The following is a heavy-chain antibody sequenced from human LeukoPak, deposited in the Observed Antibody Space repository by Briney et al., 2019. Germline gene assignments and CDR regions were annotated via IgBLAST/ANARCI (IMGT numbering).Heavy chain of an antibody. J-gene: IGHJ4*02. CDR3: ARTFPTVTAYFDY. CDR1: GDSISSYY. CDR2: IYHRGNT. V-gene: IGHV4-59*08. Sequence: KTSETLSLTCTVSGDSISSYYWSWIRQSPGKGLEWIGYIYHRGNTNCNPSLKSRVNISVDTSKNQFSLNLNSVTAADTAVYYCARTFPTVTAYFDYWGQGSLVTVSS. D-gene: IGHD4-17*01.